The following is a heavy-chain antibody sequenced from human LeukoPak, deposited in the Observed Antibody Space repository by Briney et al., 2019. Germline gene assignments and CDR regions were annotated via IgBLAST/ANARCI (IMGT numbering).Heavy chain of an antibody. J-gene: IGHJ6*02. V-gene: IGHV3-23*01. D-gene: IGHD2-8*01. CDR1: GFTFSSYA. CDR2: ISGSGDST. CDR3: ARDLMWIYDALDV. Sequence: GGSLRLSCAASGFTFSSYAMTWVREAPGKGLEWVSAISGSGDSTYYADSVKGRFTISRDNSKNTLYLQMDSLRAEDTAVYYCARDLMWIYDALDVWGQGTTVTVSS.